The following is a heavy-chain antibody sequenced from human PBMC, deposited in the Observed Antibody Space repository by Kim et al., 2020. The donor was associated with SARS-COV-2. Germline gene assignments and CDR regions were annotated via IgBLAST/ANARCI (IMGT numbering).Heavy chain of an antibody. J-gene: IGHJ6*02. D-gene: IGHD6-13*01. V-gene: IGHV5-10-1*01. CDR2: IDPSDSYT. CDR3: ATYRGIAADGTDPPLDV. Sequence: GESLKISCKGSGYSFTSYWISWVRQMPGKGLEWMGRIDPSDSYTKYSPSFQGHVTIPADKSISTAYLQWSSLKASDTAMYYCATYRGIAADGTDPPLDVWGQGTTVTVSS. CDR1: GYSFTSYW.